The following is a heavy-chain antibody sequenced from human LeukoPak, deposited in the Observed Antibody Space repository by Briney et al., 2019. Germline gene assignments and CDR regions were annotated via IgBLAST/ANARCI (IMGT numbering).Heavy chain of an antibody. CDR1: GCTFSNAW. Sequence: GGSLRLSCAASGCTFSNAWMSWVRQAPGKGLEWVGRIKSKTDGGTTDYAAPVKGRFIISRDDSKNTLYLQMNSLKTEDTAVYYCTTGIGIAARGADAFDIWGQGTMVTVSS. J-gene: IGHJ3*02. CDR3: TTGIGIAARGADAFDI. CDR2: IKSKTDGGTT. D-gene: IGHD6-6*01. V-gene: IGHV3-15*01.